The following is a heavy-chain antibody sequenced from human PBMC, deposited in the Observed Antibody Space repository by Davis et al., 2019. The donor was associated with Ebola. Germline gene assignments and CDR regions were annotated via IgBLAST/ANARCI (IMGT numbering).Heavy chain of an antibody. CDR2: IYYGGST. V-gene: IGHV4-59*01. CDR3: ARDLGVTTVFDP. D-gene: IGHD4-17*01. J-gene: IGHJ5*02. Sequence: PSETLSLTCTVSSGSINNYYWTWIRQPPGKGLEWIGYIYYGGSTNYNPSLKSRVTMSLDTSKNQFSLKLSSVTAADTAVYYCARDLGVTTVFDPWGQGTLVTVSS. CDR1: SGSINNYY.